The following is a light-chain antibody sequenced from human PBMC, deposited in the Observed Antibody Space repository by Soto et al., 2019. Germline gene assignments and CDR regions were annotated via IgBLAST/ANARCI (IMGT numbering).Light chain of an antibody. CDR2: GAF. Sequence: EVVLTQSPGTLSLSPGERATLSCRASQSVSGSDLAWYQQKPGQAPRLLIHGAFTRATGIPARFSGSGSGTEFTLTISTLQSEDFAVYYCQQYNNWPWTFGQGTKVDIK. CDR3: QQYNNWPWT. J-gene: IGKJ1*01. CDR1: QSVSGSD. V-gene: IGKV3-15*01.